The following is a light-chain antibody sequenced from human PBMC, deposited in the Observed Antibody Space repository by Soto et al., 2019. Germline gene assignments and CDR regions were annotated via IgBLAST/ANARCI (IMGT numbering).Light chain of an antibody. J-gene: IGLJ3*02. V-gene: IGLV8-61*01. CDR1: SGSVSTSHY. Sequence: QTVVTQEPSFSVSPGGTVTLTCGLSSGSVSTSHYPSWCQQTPGQAPRTLIYSTNIRSFGVPDRFSGSILGNKAALTITGAQADDECDYYCVLYMGSGIGVFGGGTKLTVL. CDR3: VLYMGSGIGV. CDR2: STN.